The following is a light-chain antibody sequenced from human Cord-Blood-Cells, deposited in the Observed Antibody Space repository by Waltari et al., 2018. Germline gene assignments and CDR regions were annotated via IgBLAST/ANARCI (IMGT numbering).Light chain of an antibody. V-gene: IGLV2-23*01. CDR2: EGS. CDR3: CSYAGSWV. J-gene: IGLJ3*02. CDR1: RSDVGSYKL. Sequence: QSALTQPASVSGSPGQSITISCTGTRSDVGSYKLVSWHQKHPGKAPKLMIYEGSKRPSGVSNRFSGSKSGNTASLTISGLQAEDEADYYCCSYAGSWVFGGGTKLTVL.